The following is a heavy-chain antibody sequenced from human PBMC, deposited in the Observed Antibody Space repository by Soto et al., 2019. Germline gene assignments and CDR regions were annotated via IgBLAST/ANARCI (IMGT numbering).Heavy chain of an antibody. D-gene: IGHD3-22*01. CDR3: ARDSTYYYDSSGYYSGNY. Sequence: ASVKVSCKASGGTFSSYAISWVRQAPGQGLEWRGGIIPIFGTANYAQKFQGRVTITADESTSTAYMELSSLRSEDTAVYYCARDSTYYYDSSGYYSGNYWGQGTLVTVSS. J-gene: IGHJ4*02. CDR2: IIPIFGTA. CDR1: GGTFSSYA. V-gene: IGHV1-69*13.